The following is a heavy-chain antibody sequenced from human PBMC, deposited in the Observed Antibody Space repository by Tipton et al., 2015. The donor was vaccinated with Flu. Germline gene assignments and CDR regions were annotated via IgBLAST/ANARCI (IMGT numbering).Heavy chain of an antibody. CDR2: ISYDGTEK. CDR1: EFSFSSYA. V-gene: IGHV3-30-3*01. D-gene: IGHD3-10*01. CDR3: PKDRYGSGPYSTGMDV. Sequence: SLRLSCAAAEFSFSSYAMHWVRQAPGKGLEWVADISYDGTEKNYADSVKGRFTISRDNSKNTLYLQMNSLRAEDTAVYYCPKDRYGSGPYSTGMDVWGQGTSVTVSS. J-gene: IGHJ6*02.